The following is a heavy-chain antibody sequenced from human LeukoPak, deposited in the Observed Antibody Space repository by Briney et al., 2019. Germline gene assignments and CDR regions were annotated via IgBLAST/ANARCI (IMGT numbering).Heavy chain of an antibody. J-gene: IGHJ4*02. CDR1: GGSISSGSYY. CDR3: AIGPAVSTSCYYAY. V-gene: IGHV4-61*02. D-gene: IGHD2-2*01. Sequence: SETLSLTCTVSGGSISSGSYYWGWIRQPAGKGLEWIGRIYTSGSTNYNPSLKSRVTISVDTSKNQFSLKLSSVTAADTAVYYCAIGPAVSTSCYYAYWGQGTLVTVSS. CDR2: IYTSGST.